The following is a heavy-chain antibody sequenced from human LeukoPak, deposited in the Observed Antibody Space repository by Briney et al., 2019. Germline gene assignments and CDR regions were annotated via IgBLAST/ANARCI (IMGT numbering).Heavy chain of an antibody. CDR2: ISDSGANK. Sequence: GGSLRLSCAASGFTFSTYAMNWVRQAPGKGLEWVSLISDSGANKHYAASVKGRFTISRDNSKDTLYLQMNSLRAEDTAIYYCAKPHYGLGGSYFDFWGQGTLVTVSS. CDR3: AKPHYGLGGSYFDF. J-gene: IGHJ4*02. CDR1: GFTFSTYA. V-gene: IGHV3-23*01. D-gene: IGHD3-10*01.